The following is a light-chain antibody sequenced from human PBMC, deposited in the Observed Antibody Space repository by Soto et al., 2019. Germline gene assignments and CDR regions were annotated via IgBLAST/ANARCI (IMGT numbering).Light chain of an antibody. J-gene: IGKJ4*01. CDR1: QGIGSW. Sequence: DLQMTQSPSSVSASVGDRVTITCRTSQGIGSWLAWYQQKPGKAPKVLIYAASSLQSGVPSRFSVSGSGSDFTLTISSLQPEDFATYYCQPANSFPLTFGGGTKVEIK. CDR3: QPANSFPLT. CDR2: AAS. V-gene: IGKV1-12*01.